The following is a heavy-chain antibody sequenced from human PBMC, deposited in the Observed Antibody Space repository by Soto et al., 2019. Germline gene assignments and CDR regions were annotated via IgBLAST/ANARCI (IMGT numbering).Heavy chain of an antibody. CDR2: INAGNGNT. Sequence: GASVKVSCKASGYTFTSYAMHWVRQAPGQRLEWMGWINAGNGNTKYSQKFQGRVTITRDTSASTAYMELSSLRSEDTAVYYCARRGITGTPAIFDYWGQGNLVTVSS. CDR1: GYTFTSYA. V-gene: IGHV1-3*01. CDR3: ARRGITGTPAIFDY. J-gene: IGHJ4*02. D-gene: IGHD1-7*01.